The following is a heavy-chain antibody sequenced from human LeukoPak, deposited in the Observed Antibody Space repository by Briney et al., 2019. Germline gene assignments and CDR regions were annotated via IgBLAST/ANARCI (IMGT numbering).Heavy chain of an antibody. CDR3: ARVNNMEGYYDILTGYYNTGYYFDY. V-gene: IGHV3-23*01. Sequence: GGSLRLSCAAYGFTFSSYAMSWVRQAPGKGLEWVSAISGSGGSTYYADSVKGRFTISRDNSKNTLYLQMNSMSAEDTAVYYCARVNNMEGYYDILTGYYNTGYYFDYWGQGTLVTVSS. J-gene: IGHJ4*02. D-gene: IGHD3-9*01. CDR2: ISGSGGST. CDR1: GFTFSSYA.